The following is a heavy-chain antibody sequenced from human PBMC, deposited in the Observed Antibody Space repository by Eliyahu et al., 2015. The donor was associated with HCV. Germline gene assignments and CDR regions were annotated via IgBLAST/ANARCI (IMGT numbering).Heavy chain of an antibody. D-gene: IGHD4-17*01. V-gene: IGHV3-11*05. CDR2: ISSSSSYT. CDR1: GFTFXDYY. Sequence: QVQLVESGGGLVKPGGSLRLSCAASGFTFXDYYMSWIRQAPGKGLEWVSYISSSSSYTNYADSVKGRFTISRDNAKNSLYLQMNSLRAEDTAVYYCARIRTTVTTRGWFDPWGQGTLVTVSS. J-gene: IGHJ5*02. CDR3: ARIRTTVTTRGWFDP.